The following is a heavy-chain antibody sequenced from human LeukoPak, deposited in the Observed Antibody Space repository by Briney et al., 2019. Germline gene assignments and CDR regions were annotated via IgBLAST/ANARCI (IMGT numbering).Heavy chain of an antibody. D-gene: IGHD2-21*02. V-gene: IGHV4-34*01. CDR3: ARGKSVTAIDY. CDR1: GGSFSGYY. J-gene: IGHJ4*02. CDR2: INHSGST. Sequence: SETLSLTCAAYGGSFSGYYWSWIRQPPGKGLEWIGEINHSGSTNYNPSLKSRVTISVDTSKNQFSLKLSSVTAADTAVYYCARGKSVTAIDYWGQGTLVTVSS.